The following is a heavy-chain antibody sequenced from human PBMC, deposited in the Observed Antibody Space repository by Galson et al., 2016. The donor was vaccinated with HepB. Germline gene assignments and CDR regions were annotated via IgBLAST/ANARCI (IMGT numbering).Heavy chain of an antibody. V-gene: IGHV3-23*01. CDR1: GFAFSSYA. J-gene: IGHJ6*02. CDR2: ISDSGRTT. CDR3: ANLRGGYSGPRYYDYYNGMDV. D-gene: IGHD5-12*01. Sequence: SLRLSCAASGFAFSSYAMSWVRRAPGKGLEWVSAISDSGRTTYYTDSVKGRFTISRDNSRNTLNLQMNSLTAEDTAIYYCANLRGGYSGPRYYDYYNGMDVWGQGTTVTVSS.